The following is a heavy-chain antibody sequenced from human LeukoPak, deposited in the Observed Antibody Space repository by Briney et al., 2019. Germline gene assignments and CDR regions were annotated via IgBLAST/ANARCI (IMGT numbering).Heavy chain of an antibody. D-gene: IGHD1-1*01. Sequence: HPGGSLRLSCAASGFPFSSYWMSWVRQAPGKGLEWVANIKQDGSDKYYVDSGEGRFTISRDNAKNSLYLQLNSLRADDTAVYYCARLTGTTGFDYWGQGTLVTVSS. J-gene: IGHJ4*02. CDR1: GFPFSSYW. V-gene: IGHV3-7*01. CDR2: IKQDGSDK. CDR3: ARLTGTTGFDY.